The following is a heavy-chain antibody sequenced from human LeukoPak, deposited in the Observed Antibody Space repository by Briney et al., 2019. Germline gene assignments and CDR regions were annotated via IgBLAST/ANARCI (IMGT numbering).Heavy chain of an antibody. V-gene: IGHV4-59*08. CDR1: GDSVSSDY. J-gene: IGHJ1*01. CDR3: AGRGQRYFRD. Sequence: PSETLSLTCTVSGDSVSSDYWSWIRQPPGKGLEWIGYVYDSGTTAYNPSLKRRLTISLDTSKNQFSLNLTSVTAADAAVYYCAGRGQRYFRDWGQGILVTVSS. CDR2: VYDSGTT.